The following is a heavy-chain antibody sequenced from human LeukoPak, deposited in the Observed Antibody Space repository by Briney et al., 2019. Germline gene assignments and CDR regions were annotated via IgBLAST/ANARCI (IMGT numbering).Heavy chain of an antibody. CDR2: INPNSGGT. CDR1: GYTFTGYG. CDR3: ARALYNWNDVGNDY. Sequence: ASVKVSCKASGYTFTGYGISWVRQAPGQGLEWMGWINPNSGGTNYAQKFQDRVTMTRDTSISTAYMELSTLRSDDTAVYYCARALYNWNDVGNDYWGQGTLVTVSS. D-gene: IGHD1-1*01. J-gene: IGHJ4*02. V-gene: IGHV1-2*02.